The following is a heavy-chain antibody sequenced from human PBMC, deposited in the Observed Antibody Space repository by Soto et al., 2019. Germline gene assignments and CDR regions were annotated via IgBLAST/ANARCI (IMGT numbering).Heavy chain of an antibody. V-gene: IGHV4-59*01. CDR1: GGSITGYY. CDR2: MYYTGSS. CDR3: ARGSSSSGRVDI. D-gene: IGHD6-6*01. Sequence: PSETLSLTCTVSGGSITGYYWTWMRQPPGKGLEWIGYMYYTGSSNYSPSLRGRVTMSVDTSKNQFSLKMTSVTAADTAVYYCARGSSSSGRVDIWGQGTTVTVSS. J-gene: IGHJ6*02.